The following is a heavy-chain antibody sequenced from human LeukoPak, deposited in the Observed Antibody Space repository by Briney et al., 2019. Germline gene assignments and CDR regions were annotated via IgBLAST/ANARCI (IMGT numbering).Heavy chain of an antibody. CDR3: ASRGCGGDCYSGWFDP. CDR2: IIPIFGTA. Sequence: GASVKVSCKASGGTFSSYAISWVRQAPGQGLEWMGGIIPIFGTANYAQKFQGRVTITTDESTSTAYMELSSLRSEDTAVYYCASRGCGGDCYSGWFDPWGQGTLVTVSS. CDR1: GGTFSSYA. V-gene: IGHV1-69*05. J-gene: IGHJ5*02. D-gene: IGHD2-21*01.